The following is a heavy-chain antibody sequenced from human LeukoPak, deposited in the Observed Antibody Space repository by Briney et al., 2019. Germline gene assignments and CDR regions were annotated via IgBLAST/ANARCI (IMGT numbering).Heavy chain of an antibody. D-gene: IGHD3-10*01. J-gene: IGHJ6*03. V-gene: IGHV5-51*01. CDR3: ARHSTMVRGVNHYYYMDV. CDR2: IXXGDSDT. Sequence: GESLKISCKGSAYSFTSYWIGXXRQMPGKGLXXMGXIXXGDSDTRYSPSFQGQVTISADKSISTAYLQWSSLKASDTAMYYCARHSTMVRGVNHYYYMDVWGKGTTVTVSS. CDR1: AYSFTSYW.